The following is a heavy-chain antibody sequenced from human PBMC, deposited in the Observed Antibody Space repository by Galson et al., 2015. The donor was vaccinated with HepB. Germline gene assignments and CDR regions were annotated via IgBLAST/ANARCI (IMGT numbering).Heavy chain of an antibody. J-gene: IGHJ6*03. V-gene: IGHV3-9*01. CDR2: ISLDSGSI. CDR3: AKDSPFSIEYRVFYYMDV. D-gene: IGHD5/OR15-5a*01. Sequence: SLRLSYAASGLTFDDYSMHWVRQAPGKGLEWVSGISLDSGSIGYADSVKGRFTISRDNAKNFLYLQMTSLRAEDTALYYCAKDSPFSIEYRVFYYMDVWGEGTTVTVPS. CDR1: GLTFDDYS.